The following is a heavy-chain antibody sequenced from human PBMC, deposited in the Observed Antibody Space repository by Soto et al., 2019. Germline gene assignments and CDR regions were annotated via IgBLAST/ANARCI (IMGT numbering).Heavy chain of an antibody. V-gene: IGHV3-23*01. D-gene: IGHD3-3*01. CDR1: GFTFSSYA. CDR3: AKDPERFWSGYTY. Sequence: GGSLRLSCAASGFTFSSYAMSWVRQAPGKGLEWVSAISGSGGGTYYADSVKGRFTISRDNSKNTLYLQMNSLRAEDTAVYYCAKDPERFWSGYTYWGQGTLVTVSS. J-gene: IGHJ4*02. CDR2: ISGSGGGT.